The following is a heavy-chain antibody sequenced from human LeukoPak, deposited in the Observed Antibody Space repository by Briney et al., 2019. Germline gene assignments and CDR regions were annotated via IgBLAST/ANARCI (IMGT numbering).Heavy chain of an antibody. CDR2: INPNSGGT. D-gene: IGHD3-9*01. CDR3: ARVVFDWSEPFDY. J-gene: IGHJ4*02. Sequence: GASVKVSCKASGYIFTDYYMHWVRQAPGQELGWMGRINPNSGGTNFAQKFQGRVTMTRDTSISTAYMELNRLRSDDTAVYYCARVVFDWSEPFDYWGQGTLVTVSS. CDR1: GYIFTDYY. V-gene: IGHV1-2*06.